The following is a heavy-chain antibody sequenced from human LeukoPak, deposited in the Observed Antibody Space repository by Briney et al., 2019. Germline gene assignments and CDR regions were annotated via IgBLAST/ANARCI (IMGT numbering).Heavy chain of an antibody. CDR1: GFTFSGSA. CDR3: TRPVGGRDY. D-gene: IGHD2-15*01. J-gene: IGHJ4*02. CDR2: IRSKANSYAT. Sequence: GGSLRLSCAASGFTFSGSAMHWVRQASGKGLEWVGRIRSKANSYATAYAASVKGRFTISRGDSKNTAYLQMNSLKTEDTAVYYCTRPVGGRDYWGQGTLVTVSS. V-gene: IGHV3-73*01.